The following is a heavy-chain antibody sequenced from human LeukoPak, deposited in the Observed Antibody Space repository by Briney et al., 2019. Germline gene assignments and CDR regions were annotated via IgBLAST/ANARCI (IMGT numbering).Heavy chain of an antibody. J-gene: IGHJ4*02. V-gene: IGHV3-23*01. Sequence: GGSLRLSCAASGFTFSSYGMSWVRQAPGKGLEWVSAISDSGDGTFYADSVKGRVTISRDTSKNTLYLQMNSLRAEDTALYYCATRYVGEMATIRSDYWGQGTLVTVSS. D-gene: IGHD5-24*01. CDR2: ISDSGDGT. CDR3: ATRYVGEMATIRSDY. CDR1: GFTFSSYG.